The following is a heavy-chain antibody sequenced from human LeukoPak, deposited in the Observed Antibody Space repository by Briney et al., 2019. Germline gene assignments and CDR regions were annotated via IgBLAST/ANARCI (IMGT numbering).Heavy chain of an antibody. CDR3: ARVKAAGSVDY. D-gene: IGHD1-14*01. CDR1: GGSISSYY. V-gene: IGHV4-59*01. Sequence: SETLSLTCTVSGGSISSYYWSWIRQPPAKGLEWIGYIYYSGSTNYNPSLKSRVTISVDTSKNQFSLKLSSVTAADTAVYYCARVKAAGSVDYWGQGTLVTVSS. J-gene: IGHJ4*02. CDR2: IYYSGST.